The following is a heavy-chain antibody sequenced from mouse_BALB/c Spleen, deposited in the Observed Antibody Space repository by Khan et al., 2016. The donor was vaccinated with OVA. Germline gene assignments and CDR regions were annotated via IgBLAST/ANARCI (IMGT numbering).Heavy chain of an antibody. CDR3: ARSTYRYAVAY. CDR1: GDSISSGY. V-gene: IGHV3-8*02. Sequence: VQLQESGPSLVQPSQTLSLTCSVTGDSISSGYWSWIRKFPGNKLEYMGYMISSGYTYYNPSLKSRISITRHTSKNQYYLQLNSVTTEDTATYYCARSTYRYAVAYWGQGTLVTVSA. CDR2: MISSGYT. J-gene: IGHJ3*01. D-gene: IGHD2-14*01.